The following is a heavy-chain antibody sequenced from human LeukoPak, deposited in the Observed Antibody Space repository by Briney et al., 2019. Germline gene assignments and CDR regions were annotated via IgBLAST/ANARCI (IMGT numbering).Heavy chain of an antibody. CDR3: ARRRRHTVTTAVSDPLDY. V-gene: IGHV3-7*01. J-gene: IGHJ4*02. CDR2: IKHDLSDK. D-gene: IGHD4-11*01. CDR1: GLTFSSEW. Sequence: PGGSLRLSWAASGLTFSSEWMSWVRQAPGKGLEWVANIKHDLSDKYYVDSVKGRFTISRDNAKNSLYLQMNSLRPEDTAVYYCARRRRHTVTTAVSDPLDYWGPGTLVTVSS.